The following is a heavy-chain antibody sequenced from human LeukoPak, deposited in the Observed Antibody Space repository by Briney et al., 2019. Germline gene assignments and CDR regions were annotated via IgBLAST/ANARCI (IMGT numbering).Heavy chain of an antibody. D-gene: IGHD3-10*01. Sequence: ASVKVSCKASGYTFIDYYMHWVRQAPGQGLEWMGIINPSGGSTSNAQKFQGRVTMTRDTSTSTVYMELSSLRSEDTAVYYCARDRGNRIPNYGMDVWGQGTTVTVSS. V-gene: IGHV1-46*01. J-gene: IGHJ6*02. CDR3: ARDRGNRIPNYGMDV. CDR1: GYTFIDYY. CDR2: INPSGGST.